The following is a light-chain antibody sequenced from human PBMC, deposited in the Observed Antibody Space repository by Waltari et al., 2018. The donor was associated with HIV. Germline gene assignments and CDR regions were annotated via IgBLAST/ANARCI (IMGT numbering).Light chain of an antibody. CDR1: QSISSY. CDR2: AAS. CDR3: QQSYNTPLT. V-gene: IGKV1-39*01. Sequence: DIQLTQSPSSLSASVGDRDNITCRASQSISSYLNWYQYKPGKAPKLLIYAASSLQSGVPSRFSGRGSGTDFTLTISSLQPEDFATYYCQQSYNTPLTFGAGTKVEIK. J-gene: IGKJ4*01.